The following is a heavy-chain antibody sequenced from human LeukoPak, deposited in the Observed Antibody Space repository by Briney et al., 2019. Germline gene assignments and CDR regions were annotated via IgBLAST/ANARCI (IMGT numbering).Heavy chain of an antibody. Sequence: ASVKVSCKASGYTFTGYYMHWVRQAPGQGLEWMGWINPNSGNTGYAQKFQGRVTMTRNTSISTAYMELSSLRSEDTAVYYCARGFDWGSPGDDYWGQGTLVTVSS. V-gene: IGHV1-8*02. J-gene: IGHJ4*02. CDR1: GYTFTGYY. CDR3: ARGFDWGSPGDDY. D-gene: IGHD3-9*01. CDR2: INPNSGNT.